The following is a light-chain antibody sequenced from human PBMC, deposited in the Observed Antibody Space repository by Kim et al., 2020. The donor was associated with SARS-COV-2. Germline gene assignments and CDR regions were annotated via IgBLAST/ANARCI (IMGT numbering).Light chain of an antibody. J-gene: IGLJ1*01. Sequence: GKFTRPRSSRTGIVTRCYEPNWFQQKPGQAPRALIYSTSNQHSRTPARFSGSLLGGKAALTLSGVQPEDEAEYYCLLYYGGAQLYVFGTGTKVTVL. V-gene: IGLV7-43*01. CDR1: TGIVTRCYE. CDR3: LLYYGGAQLYV. CDR2: STS.